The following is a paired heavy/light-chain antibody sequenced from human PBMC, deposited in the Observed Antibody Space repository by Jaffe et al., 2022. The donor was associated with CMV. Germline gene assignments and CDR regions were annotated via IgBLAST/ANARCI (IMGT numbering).Light chain of an antibody. V-gene: IGLV1-47*01. CDR2: KND. Sequence: QSVLTQPPSASGTPGQRVTISCSGGSLNIGSYPVYWYQHIPGTAPKLLIYKNDRRPSGVPARFSGSRSDTSASLAISGARFEDEADYYCATWDGGLRAWVFGGGTKLTVL. J-gene: IGLJ3*02. CDR1: SLNIGSYP. CDR3: ATWDGGLRAWV.
Heavy chain of an antibody. D-gene: IGHD6-25*01. CDR1: GGSISTPNYY. J-gene: IGHJ6*03. CDR3: ARQGFGQIYPRPEDFYYYYIDS. Sequence: QLQLQESGPGLVKPSETLALTCHVSGGSISTPNYYWAWIRQPPGKGPEWIASIYYSGKTFYNPSLKSRVSISVDTSKNLFSLKLSSTTAADTAVYSCARQGFGQIYPRPEDFYYYYIDSWGKGTTVTVSS. V-gene: IGHV4-39*01. CDR2: IYYSGKT.